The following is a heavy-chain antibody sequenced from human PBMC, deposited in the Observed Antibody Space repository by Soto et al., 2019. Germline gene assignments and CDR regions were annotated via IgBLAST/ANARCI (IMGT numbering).Heavy chain of an antibody. D-gene: IGHD6-6*01. CDR3: ARDSYHSSSINDTYYYYYYMDV. Sequence: PGGSLRLSCAASGFTFSSYSMNWVRQAPGKGLEWVSYISSSSSTIYYADSVKGRFTISRDNAKNSLYLQMNSLRAEDTAVYYCARDSYHSSSINDTYYYYYYMDVWGKGTTVTVSS. CDR1: GFTFSSYS. J-gene: IGHJ6*03. CDR2: ISSSSSTI. V-gene: IGHV3-48*01.